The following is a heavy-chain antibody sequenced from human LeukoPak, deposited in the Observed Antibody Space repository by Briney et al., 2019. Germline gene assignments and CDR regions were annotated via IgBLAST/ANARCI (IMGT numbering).Heavy chain of an antibody. CDR2: INHSGST. CDR3: ARERCSSTSCYSGGSVDY. D-gene: IGHD2-2*01. CDR1: GGSFSGYY. Sequence: SETLSLTCAVYGGSFSGYYWSWIRQPPGKGLEWIGEINHSGSTYYNPSLKSRVTISVDRSKNQFSLKLSSVTAADTAVYYCARERCSSTSCYSGGSVDYWGQGTLVTVSS. V-gene: IGHV4-34*01. J-gene: IGHJ4*02.